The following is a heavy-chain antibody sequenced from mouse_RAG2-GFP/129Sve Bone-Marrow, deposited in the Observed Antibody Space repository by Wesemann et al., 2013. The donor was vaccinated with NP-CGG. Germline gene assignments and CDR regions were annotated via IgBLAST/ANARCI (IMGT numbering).Heavy chain of an antibody. J-gene: IGHJ1*01. CDR2: ISYDGSN. V-gene: IGHV3-6*01. Sequence: DVQLQESGPGLVKPSQSLSLTCSVTGYSITSGYYWNWIRQFPGNKLEWMGYISYDGSNNYNPSLKNRISITRDTSKNQFFLKLNSVTTEDTATYYCAKAYYSNRYFDVWGAGTTVTVSS. CDR1: GYSITSGYY. D-gene: IGHD2-5*01. CDR3: AKAYYSNRYFDV.